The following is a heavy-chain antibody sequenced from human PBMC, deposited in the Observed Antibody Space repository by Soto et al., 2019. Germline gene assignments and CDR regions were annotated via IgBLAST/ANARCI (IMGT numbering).Heavy chain of an antibody. CDR2: ISSSSSYI. CDR1: GFTFSSYS. D-gene: IGHD3-10*01. J-gene: IGHJ4*02. V-gene: IGHV3-21*01. Sequence: GGSLRLSCAASGFTFSSYSMNWVRQAPGKGLEWVSSISSSSSYIYYADSVKGRFTISRDNAKNSLYLQMNSLRAEDTAVYYCASDRGVYFDYWGQGPLVTVSS. CDR3: ASDRGVYFDY.